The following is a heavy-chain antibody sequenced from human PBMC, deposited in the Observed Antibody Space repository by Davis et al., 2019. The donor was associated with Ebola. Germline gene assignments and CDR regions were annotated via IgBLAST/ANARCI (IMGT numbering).Heavy chain of an antibody. D-gene: IGHD4-17*01. J-gene: IGHJ5*01. V-gene: IGHV4-4*02. CDR1: GDSISSSNW. CDR3: ARDAFPGDYIRWFDS. CDR2: IFHGGTT. Sequence: SETLSLTCAVSGDSISSSNWWSWVRQPPGKVLEWIGEIFHGGTTNYNPSLKSRVIMSVDKSKNQFSLKLTSVTAADTAVYYCARDAFPGDYIRWFDSWGQGTQVTVSS.